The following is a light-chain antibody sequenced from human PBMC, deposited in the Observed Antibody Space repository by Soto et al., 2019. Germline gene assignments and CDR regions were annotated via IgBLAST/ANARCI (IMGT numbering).Light chain of an antibody. J-gene: IGKJ2*01. V-gene: IGKV1-39*01. CDR2: AAS. Sequence: DIQLTQSPSSLSASVGDRVTITCRASQMIDTYLNWYQQKPGKAPTLLIYAASRLQSGVPSRFRGSGSETHFTLTISGLQHEDFATYYCQQGYSTPRTFGQGTNLEIK. CDR1: QMIDTY. CDR3: QQGYSTPRT.